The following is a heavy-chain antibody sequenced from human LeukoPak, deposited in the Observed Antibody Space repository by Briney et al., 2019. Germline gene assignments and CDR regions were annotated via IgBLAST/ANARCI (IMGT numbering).Heavy chain of an antibody. Sequence: ASVKVSCKASGYTFTGYYMHWVRQAPGQGLEWMGWINPNSGGTNYAQKFQGRVTMTRDTSISTAYMELSRLRSDDTAVYYCARGVGGNSPRLFDYWGQGTLVTVSS. CDR3: ARGVGGNSPRLFDY. CDR2: INPNSGGT. D-gene: IGHD4-23*01. CDR1: GYTFTGYY. J-gene: IGHJ4*02. V-gene: IGHV1-2*02.